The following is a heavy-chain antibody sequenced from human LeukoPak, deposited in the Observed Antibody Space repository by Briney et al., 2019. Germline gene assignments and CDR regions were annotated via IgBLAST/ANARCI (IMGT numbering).Heavy chain of an antibody. J-gene: IGHJ4*02. V-gene: IGHV3-11*01. Sequence: LSLTCTVSGGSISSSSYYWGWIRQAPGKGLEWVSYISSIGTTIYYADSVKGRFTISRDNAKNSLYLQMNSLRAEDTAVYYCARKWFGEYTDYWGQGTLVTVSS. D-gene: IGHD3-10*01. CDR1: GGSISSSSYY. CDR2: ISSIGTTI. CDR3: ARKWFGEYTDY.